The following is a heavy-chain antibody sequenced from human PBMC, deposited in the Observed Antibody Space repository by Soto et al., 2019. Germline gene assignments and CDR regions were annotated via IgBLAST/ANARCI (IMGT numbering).Heavy chain of an antibody. CDR1: GFTFSSYG. D-gene: IGHD2-2*01. V-gene: IGHV3-23*01. CDR2: ISGSGVST. J-gene: IGHJ3*02. Sequence: EPQLLESGGGLGHPGGSLRLSCAASGFTFSSYGMSWVRQAPGKGLEWVAAISGSGVSTYYADSVRGRSTISRDNSKKTLDLQMNSLRDEDTAVYYCAKFYCISTMCQAPAAKSTGGFEIWGQGTLVTVSS. CDR3: AKFYCISTMCQAPAAKSTGGFEI.